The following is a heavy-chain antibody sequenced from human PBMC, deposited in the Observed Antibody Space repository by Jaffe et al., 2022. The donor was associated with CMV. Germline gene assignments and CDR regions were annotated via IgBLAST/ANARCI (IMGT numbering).Heavy chain of an antibody. CDR2: INHSGST. D-gene: IGHD6-13*01. CDR3: ARFDSSSWYKDDY. CDR1: GGSFSGYY. V-gene: IGHV4-34*01. J-gene: IGHJ4*02. Sequence: QVQLQQWGAGLLKPSETLSLTCAVYGGSFSGYYWSWIRQPPGKGLEWIGEINHSGSTNYNPSLKSRVTISVDTSKNQFSLKLSSVTAADTAVYYCARFDSSSWYKDDYWGQGTLVTVSS.